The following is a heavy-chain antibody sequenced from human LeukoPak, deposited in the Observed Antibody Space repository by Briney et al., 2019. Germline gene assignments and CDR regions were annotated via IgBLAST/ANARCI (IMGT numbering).Heavy chain of an antibody. Sequence: AGGSLRLSCAASGFTFSNYWMHWVRQAPGKGLVWVSRLNSDGSSTNYADSVKGRFTISRDNAKNTLCLQMNSLRDEDTAVFYCARSRYDYIWGIDYWGQGTLVTISS. CDR3: ARSRYDYIWGIDY. V-gene: IGHV3-74*01. CDR2: LNSDGSST. J-gene: IGHJ4*02. D-gene: IGHD3-16*01. CDR1: GFTFSNYW.